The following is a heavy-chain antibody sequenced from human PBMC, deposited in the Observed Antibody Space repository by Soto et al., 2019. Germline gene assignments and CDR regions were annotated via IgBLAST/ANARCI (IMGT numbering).Heavy chain of an antibody. D-gene: IGHD2-2*01. Sequence: GGSLRLSCAAPGFTFSGYWMTWVRQAPGKGLEWVANIKQDGSEKYYVDSVKGRFTISRDNAENSLYLQMNSLRAEDTAMYYCARTYCGTSCYIDLWGQGTLVTVSS. CDR2: IKQDGSEK. J-gene: IGHJ4*02. CDR1: GFTFSGYW. V-gene: IGHV3-7*01. CDR3: ARTYCGTSCYIDL.